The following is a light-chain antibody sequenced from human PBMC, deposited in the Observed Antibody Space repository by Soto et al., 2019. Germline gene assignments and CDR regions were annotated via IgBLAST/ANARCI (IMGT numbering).Light chain of an antibody. J-gene: IGKJ2*01. CDR2: GAS. Sequence: EIVMTQSPANLSVSLGERATLSCRASQSVSSNLAWYQQKPGQAPRLLIYGASTRATGIPARFSGSASGTEFTLTISSLQSEDFAVYYCQQYNNWPATFGQGTKLEIK. CDR3: QQYNNWPAT. CDR1: QSVSSN. V-gene: IGKV3-15*01.